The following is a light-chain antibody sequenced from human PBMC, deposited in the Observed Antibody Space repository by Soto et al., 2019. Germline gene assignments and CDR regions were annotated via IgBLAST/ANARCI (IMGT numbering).Light chain of an antibody. CDR1: QSVSSNY. CDR3: QQYGSSGT. J-gene: IGKJ1*01. CDR2: GAS. V-gene: IGKV3-20*01. Sequence: EVVLTQSPGTLSLSPGERATLSCRASQSVSSNYVAWYQQIPGQTPRLLIYGASNRATGIPDRFSGSGSGTDFTLTISRLEPEDFAVYYCQQYGSSGTFGQGTKVDIK.